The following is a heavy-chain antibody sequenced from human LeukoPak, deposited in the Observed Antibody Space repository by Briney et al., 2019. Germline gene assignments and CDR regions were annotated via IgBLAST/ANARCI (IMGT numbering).Heavy chain of an antibody. V-gene: IGHV4-38-2*02. J-gene: IGHJ4*02. CDR3: ARVRSGGLDY. CDR2: IHHSGST. Sequence: PSETLSLTCTVSGYSTNSAYYWGWIRQPPGKGLEWIGSIHHSGSTYYNPSLKSRFTISVDTSKNQFSLKLISVTAADTAVYYCARVRSGGLDYWGQGTLVTVSS. D-gene: IGHD3-3*01. CDR1: GYSTNSAYY.